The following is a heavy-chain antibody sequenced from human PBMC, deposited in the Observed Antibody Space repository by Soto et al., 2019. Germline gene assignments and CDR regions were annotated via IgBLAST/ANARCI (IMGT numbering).Heavy chain of an antibody. CDR2: IIPIFGTA. Sequence: SVKVSCKASGGSFSSYAISWVRQAPGQGLEWMGGIIPIFGTANYAQKFQGRVTITADESTSTAYMELSSLRSEDTAVYYCARTLGDFWSGYSSGDAFDIWGQGTMVTVSS. CDR3: ARTLGDFWSGYSSGDAFDI. V-gene: IGHV1-69*13. D-gene: IGHD3-3*01. CDR1: GGSFSSYA. J-gene: IGHJ3*02.